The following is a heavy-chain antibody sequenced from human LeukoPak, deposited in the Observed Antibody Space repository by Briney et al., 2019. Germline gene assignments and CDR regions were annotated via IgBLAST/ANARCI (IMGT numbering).Heavy chain of an antibody. CDR3: ARIAGYGSGFEL. D-gene: IGHD3-10*01. V-gene: IGHV3-48*03. J-gene: IGHJ4*02. Sequence: GGSLRLSCTASGFTFSIYEMNWVRQAPGKGLEWVSYISNSGSSIYYADSVKGRFTISRDNAKNSLYLQMNSLRAEDTAVYYCARIAGYGSGFELWGQGTLVTVSS. CDR2: ISNSGSSI. CDR1: GFTFSIYE.